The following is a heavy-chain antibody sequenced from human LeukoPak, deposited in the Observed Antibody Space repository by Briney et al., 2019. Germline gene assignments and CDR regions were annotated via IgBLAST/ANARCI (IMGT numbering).Heavy chain of an antibody. J-gene: IGHJ5*02. CDR2: IIPIFGTA. CDR1: GGIFSSYA. Sequence: SVKVSCKASGGIFSSYAISWVRQAPGQGLEWMGGIIPIFGTANYAQKFQGRVTITADESTSTAYMELSSLRSEDTAVYYCARVRVEDCSSTSCYNWFDPWGQGTLVTVSS. CDR3: ARVRVEDCSSTSCYNWFDP. D-gene: IGHD2-2*01. V-gene: IGHV1-69*01.